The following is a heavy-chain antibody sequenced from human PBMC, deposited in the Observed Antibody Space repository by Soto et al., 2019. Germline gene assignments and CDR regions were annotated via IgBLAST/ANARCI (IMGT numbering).Heavy chain of an antibody. J-gene: IGHJ4*02. CDR3: GFTWNDGYLDY. D-gene: IGHD1-1*01. CDR2: ISAYNGNT. V-gene: IGHV1-18*04. CDR1: GYTFTSYG. Sequence: ASVKVSCKASGYTFTSYGISWVRQAPGQGLEWMGWISAYNGNTNYAQKLQGRVTMTTDTSTSTAYMEPADTATYYCAHRLGGFTWNDGYLDYWGQGTLVTVSS.